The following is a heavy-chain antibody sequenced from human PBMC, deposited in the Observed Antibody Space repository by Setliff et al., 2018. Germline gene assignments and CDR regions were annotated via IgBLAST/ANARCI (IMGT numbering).Heavy chain of an antibody. CDR2: INTNTGNP. J-gene: IGHJ5*02. D-gene: IGHD3-3*01. CDR3: ARGPLHYDFWSGYYTVSWFDP. Sequence: ASVKVSCKASGYTFTSYAMNWVRQAPGQGLEWMGWINTNTGNPTYAQGFTGRFVFSLDTSVSTAYLQISSLKAEDTAVYYCARGPLHYDFWSGYYTVSWFDPWGQVTLVTVSS. CDR1: GYTFTSYA. V-gene: IGHV7-4-1*02.